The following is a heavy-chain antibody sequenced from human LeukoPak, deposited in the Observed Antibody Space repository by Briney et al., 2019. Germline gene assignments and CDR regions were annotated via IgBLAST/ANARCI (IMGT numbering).Heavy chain of an antibody. D-gene: IGHD3-16*01. CDR1: GFTSSSYW. CDR3: ARDEGGSYSFDY. J-gene: IGHJ4*02. Sequence: GGSLRLSCAASGFTSSSYWMSWVRQAPGKGLEWVANIKQDGSEKYYVDSVKGRFTISRDNAKNSLYLQMNSLRAEDTAVYYCARDEGGSYSFDYWGQGTLVTVSS. V-gene: IGHV3-7*01. CDR2: IKQDGSEK.